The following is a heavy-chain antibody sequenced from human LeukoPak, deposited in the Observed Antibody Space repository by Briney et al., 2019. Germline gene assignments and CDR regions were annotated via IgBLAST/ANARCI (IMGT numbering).Heavy chain of an antibody. CDR1: GYTLTGLS. Sequence: ASVKVSCKVSGYTLTGLSMHWVRQAPGKGLEWMGGFDPEDGETIYAQKFQGRVTMTEDTSTDTAYMELSSLRSEDTAVYYCATSVVPAAIGLWDLDYWGQGTLVTVSS. D-gene: IGHD2-2*01. J-gene: IGHJ4*02. CDR3: ATSVVPAAIGLWDLDY. V-gene: IGHV1-24*01. CDR2: FDPEDGET.